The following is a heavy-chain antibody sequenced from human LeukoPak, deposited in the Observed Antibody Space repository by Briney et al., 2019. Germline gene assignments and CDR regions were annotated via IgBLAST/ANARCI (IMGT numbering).Heavy chain of an antibody. Sequence: GGSLRLSCAASGFTFSSYAMSWVRQAPGKGLEWVSAISGSGGSTYYADSVKGRITISRDNSKNTMYLQMNSLRVEDTAVYYCAKGLTTVTTSLGDFEYRGQGNLVTVSS. CDR2: ISGSGGST. CDR3: AKGLTTVTTSLGDFEY. D-gene: IGHD4-17*01. J-gene: IGHJ4*02. CDR1: GFTFSSYA. V-gene: IGHV3-23*01.